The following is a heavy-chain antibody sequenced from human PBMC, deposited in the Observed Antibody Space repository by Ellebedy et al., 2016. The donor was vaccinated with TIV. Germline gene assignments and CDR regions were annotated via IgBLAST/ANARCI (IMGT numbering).Heavy chain of an antibody. Sequence: SVKVSXXASGGTFSSYAISWARQAPGQGLEWMGGIIPIFGTANYAQKFQGRVTITADESTSTAYMELSSLRSEDTAVYYCARERLRSGYYYCMDVWGQGTTVTVSS. CDR1: GGTFSSYA. V-gene: IGHV1-69*13. D-gene: IGHD4-17*01. CDR2: IIPIFGTA. CDR3: ARERLRSGYYYCMDV. J-gene: IGHJ6*02.